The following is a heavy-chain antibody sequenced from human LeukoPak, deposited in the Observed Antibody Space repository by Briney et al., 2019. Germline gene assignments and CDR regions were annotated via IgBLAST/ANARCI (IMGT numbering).Heavy chain of an antibody. V-gene: IGHV4-31*03. CDR1: GGSISSGGYS. Sequence: SETLSLTCTVSGGSISSGGYSWSWIRQHPGKGLEWIGYIYYSGSTYYNPSLKSRVTISVDTSKNQFSLKLSSVTAADTAVYYCARSTQRYCSGGSCPDYFDYWGQGTLVTVSS. J-gene: IGHJ4*02. D-gene: IGHD2-15*01. CDR3: ARSTQRYCSGGSCPDYFDY. CDR2: IYYSGST.